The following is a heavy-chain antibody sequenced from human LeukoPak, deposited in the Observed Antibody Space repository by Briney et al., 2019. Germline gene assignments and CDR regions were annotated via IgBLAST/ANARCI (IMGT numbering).Heavy chain of an antibody. CDR2: IYYSGST. CDR3: ARLAPPFGTTGPHDAFDI. D-gene: IGHD1-1*01. J-gene: IGHJ3*02. Sequence: SETLSLTCTVSGASFSSGDQYWNWIRQHPGKGLEWIGYIYYSGSTYYNPSLKSRVTISVDTSKNQFSLKLSSVTAADTAVYYCARLAPPFGTTGPHDAFDIWGQGTMVTVSS. V-gene: IGHV4-31*03. CDR1: GASFSSGDQY.